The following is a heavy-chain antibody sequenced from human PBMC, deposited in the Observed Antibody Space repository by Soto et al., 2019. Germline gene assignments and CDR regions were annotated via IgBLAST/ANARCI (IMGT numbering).Heavy chain of an antibody. J-gene: IGHJ4*02. CDR1: GDSISSRHD. Sequence: SETLCLTCTVSGDSISSRHDWSWIRQPPGKGLEWIGYIYYSGSTNYNPSLKSRVTISVDMSKNQFSLRLSSVTTADTAVYYCARGAAPGDYWGQGTLVTVSS. V-gene: IGHV4-59*11. D-gene: IGHD6-13*01. CDR2: IYYSGST. CDR3: ARGAAPGDY.